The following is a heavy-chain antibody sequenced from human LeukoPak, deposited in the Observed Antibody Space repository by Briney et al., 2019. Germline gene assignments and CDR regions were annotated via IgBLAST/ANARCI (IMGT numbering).Heavy chain of an antibody. Sequence: ASVKVSCKASGYTFTSYGISWVRQAPGQGLEWMGWISAYNGNTNYAQKLQGRVTMTTDTSTSTAYMELRSLRSDDTAVYYCARSHLGGYVGKPNWFDPWGQGTLVTVSS. CDR3: ARSHLGGYVGKPNWFDP. CDR2: ISAYNGNT. D-gene: IGHD3-16*01. CDR1: GYTFTSYG. V-gene: IGHV1-18*01. J-gene: IGHJ5*02.